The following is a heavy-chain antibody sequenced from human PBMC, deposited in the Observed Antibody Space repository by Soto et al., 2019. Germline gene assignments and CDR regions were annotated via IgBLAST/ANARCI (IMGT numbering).Heavy chain of an antibody. CDR2: ISSGGST. J-gene: IGHJ4*02. CDR3: ARDTFGGAYDFWH. Sequence: EVQLVESGGGLVQPGGSLRLSCAASGFTVSNFYMTWVRQAPGKGLEWVSVISSGGSTYYADSVKGRFTISRDNSKNTLYLEMHSLRAGDTAVHYCARDTFGGAYDFWHGGQGTLVTLSS. D-gene: IGHD3-3*01. V-gene: IGHV3-66*01. CDR1: GFTVSNFY.